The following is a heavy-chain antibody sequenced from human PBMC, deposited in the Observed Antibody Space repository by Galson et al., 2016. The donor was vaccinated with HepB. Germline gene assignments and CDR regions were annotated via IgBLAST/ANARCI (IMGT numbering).Heavy chain of an antibody. CDR1: GFTFSNYA. Sequence: SLRLSCAASGFTFSNYAMTWVRQAPGTGLEWVSSISGSRGSTFYADSVKGRFTISRDNSKNTLYLQMHSLRAEDTAVYYCAKDLPLGGSGSSPSLAYWGQGTLVTVSS. D-gene: IGHD3-10*01. CDR3: AKDLPLGGSGSSPSLAY. J-gene: IGHJ4*02. V-gene: IGHV3-23*01. CDR2: ISGSRGST.